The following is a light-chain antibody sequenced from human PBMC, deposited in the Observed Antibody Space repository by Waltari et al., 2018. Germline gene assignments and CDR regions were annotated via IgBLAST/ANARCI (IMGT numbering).Light chain of an antibody. J-gene: IGKJ5*01. Sequence: DIVMTQSADSLAVSLGERASIHCKSSQSVLYSSNNRNYLAWYQQKPGQPPKLLIYWASTRESGVPDRFSGSGSGTDFTLTISSLQAEDVAVYYCQQYYTTPHFGQGTRLEIK. V-gene: IGKV4-1*01. CDR3: QQYYTTPH. CDR1: QSVLYSSNNRNY. CDR2: WAS.